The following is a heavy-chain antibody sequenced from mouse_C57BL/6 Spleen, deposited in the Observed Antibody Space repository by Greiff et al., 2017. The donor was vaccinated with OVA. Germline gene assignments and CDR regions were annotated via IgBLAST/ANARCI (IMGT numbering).Heavy chain of an antibody. CDR1: GYAFTNYL. J-gene: IGHJ2*01. CDR2: INPGSGGT. Sequence: QVQLKESGAELVRPGTSVKVSCKASGYAFTNYLIEWVKQRPGQGLEWIGVINPGSGGTNYNEKFKGKATLTADKSSSTAYMQLSSLTSEDSAVYFCARGGYYGSFDDWGQGTTLTVSS. CDR3: ARGGYYGSFDD. V-gene: IGHV1-54*01. D-gene: IGHD1-1*01.